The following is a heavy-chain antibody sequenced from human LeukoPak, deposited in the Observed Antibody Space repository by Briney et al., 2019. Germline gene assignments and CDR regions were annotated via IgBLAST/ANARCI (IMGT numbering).Heavy chain of an antibody. J-gene: IGHJ4*02. CDR2: IYTSGST. D-gene: IGHD3-3*01. CDR1: GGSISSYY. Sequence: SETLSLTCTVSGGSISSYYWSWIRQPAGKGLEWIGRIYTSGSTNYNPSLKGRVTVSIDKSKNQFSLKVNSVTAADTAVYYCARSHDFWSGIFDYWGQGTLVTVSS. CDR3: ARSHDFWSGIFDY. V-gene: IGHV4-4*07.